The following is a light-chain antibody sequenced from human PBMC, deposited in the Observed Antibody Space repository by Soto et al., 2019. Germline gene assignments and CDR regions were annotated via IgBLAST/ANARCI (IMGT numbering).Light chain of an antibody. V-gene: IGKV3-11*01. CDR2: AAS. CDR3: QQRSSSPEG. CDR1: QSVASY. Sequence: DIVLTQSPATLSSSAGERATISCRASQSVASYLAWYQQKPGQVPRLLIFAASNRHTGIPARFSGSGSGTDFTLNIRSLEPEDFASYYCQQRSSSPEGFGQGTKVEI. J-gene: IGKJ1*01.